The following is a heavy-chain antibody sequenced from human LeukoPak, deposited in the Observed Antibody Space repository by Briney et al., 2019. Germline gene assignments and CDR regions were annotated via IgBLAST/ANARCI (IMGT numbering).Heavy chain of an antibody. V-gene: IGHV4-39*01. D-gene: IGHD3-10*02. CDR2: IYYSGST. CDR3: GRQLQTPGTMYAFDI. Sequence: PSETLSLTCTVSGGSISSSSYYWGWIRQPPGKGLEWIGSIYYSGSTYYNPSLKSRVTISVDTSKNQFSLKLSSVTAADTAVYYCGRQLQTPGTMYAFDIWGQGTMATVSS. J-gene: IGHJ3*02. CDR1: GGSISSSSYY.